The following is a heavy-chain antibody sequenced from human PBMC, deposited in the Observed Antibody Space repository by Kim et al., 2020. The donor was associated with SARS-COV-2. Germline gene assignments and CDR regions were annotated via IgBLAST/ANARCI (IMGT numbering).Heavy chain of an antibody. CDR1: GFTFSSYA. CDR3: ARKLPGGPKHLDF. D-gene: IGHD1-26*01. CDR2: ISVSGGTT. J-gene: IGHJ4*02. V-gene: IGHV3-23*01. Sequence: GGSLRLSCAASGFTFSSYAMGWVRQAPGKGLEWVSVISVSGGTTYYADSVRGRFTIARDNSKNTLYLQMNSLRDEDTAVYFCARKLPGGPKHLDFWGQGT.